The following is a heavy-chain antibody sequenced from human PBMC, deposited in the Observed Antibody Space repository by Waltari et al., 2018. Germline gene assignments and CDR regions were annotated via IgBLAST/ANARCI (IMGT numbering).Heavy chain of an antibody. V-gene: IGHV4-38-2*01. CDR3: ARPYLGGAFDI. CDR1: GYSISSGSY. J-gene: IGHJ3*02. Sequence: QVQLQESGPGLVKPSQTLSLPCAVPGYSISSGSYWAWIRQPPGKGLEWIGSIYHSGSTYYNPSLKSRVTISVDTSKNQFSLKLSSVTAADTAVYYCARPYLGGAFDIWGQGTMVTVSS. D-gene: IGHD7-27*01. CDR2: IYHSGST.